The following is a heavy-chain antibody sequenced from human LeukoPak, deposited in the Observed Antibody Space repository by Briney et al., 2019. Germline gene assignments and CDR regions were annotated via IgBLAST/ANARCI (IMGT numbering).Heavy chain of an antibody. Sequence: PGGSLRLSCAASWFNVSSNYMTCVRQAPGEGLQWVSVMYGDGNTHYADSVKGRFTISRDNSKNTLYLQMNSLRAEDTAVYYCARDVCGITSCSEHWGQGTLVTVSS. CDR3: ARDVCGITSCSEH. CDR1: WFNVSSNY. J-gene: IGHJ1*01. V-gene: IGHV3-53*01. CDR2: MYGDGNT. D-gene: IGHD2-2*01.